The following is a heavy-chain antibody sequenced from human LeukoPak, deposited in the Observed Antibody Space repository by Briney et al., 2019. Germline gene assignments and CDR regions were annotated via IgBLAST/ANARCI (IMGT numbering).Heavy chain of an antibody. Sequence: PSETLSLTCAVYGGSFSGYYWSWIRQPPGKGLEWIGEINHSGSTNYNPSLKSRVTISVDTSKNQFSLKLSSVTAADTAVYYCARLRMATLELGYAFDIWGQGTMVTVSS. J-gene: IGHJ3*02. V-gene: IGHV4-34*01. CDR2: INHSGST. CDR3: ARLRMATLELGYAFDI. CDR1: GGSFSGYY. D-gene: IGHD5-24*01.